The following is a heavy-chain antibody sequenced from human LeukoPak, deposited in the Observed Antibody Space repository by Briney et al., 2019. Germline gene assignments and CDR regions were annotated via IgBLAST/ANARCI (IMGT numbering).Heavy chain of an antibody. D-gene: IGHD6-19*01. J-gene: IGHJ4*02. CDR3: ARVQGGGYRTADY. CDR2: ISGSGLST. V-gene: IGHV3-23*01. Sequence: GGSLRLSCAASGFTFSSYSMNWVRQTPGKGLEWVSAISGSGLSTYYVDSVKGRFTISRDNSKNTLFLQMNSLRGEDTAMYYCARVQGGGYRTADYWGQGTLVTVSS. CDR1: GFTFSSYS.